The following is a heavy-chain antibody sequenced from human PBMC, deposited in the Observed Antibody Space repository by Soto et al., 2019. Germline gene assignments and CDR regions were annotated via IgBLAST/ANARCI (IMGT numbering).Heavy chain of an antibody. J-gene: IGHJ6*04. CDR2: IQSGGST. CDR3: SRDDVYCIGGSCHGVPTDV. V-gene: IGHV3-66*01. Sequence: EVQLVESGGDLVQPGGSLRLSCAASGFTVSSHYMNWVRQAPGKGLEWVSLIQSGGSTFYADSVKGRFTISRDNSKHTLFLQMNSLRIEDRSLYYCSRDDVYCIGGSCHGVPTDVRGRGNTVTVYS. D-gene: IGHD2-15*01. CDR1: GFTVSSHY.